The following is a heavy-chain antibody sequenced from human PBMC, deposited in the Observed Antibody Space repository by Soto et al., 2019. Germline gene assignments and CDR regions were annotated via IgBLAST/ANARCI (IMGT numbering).Heavy chain of an antibody. Sequence: QVQLQESGPGLVKPSGTLSLTCAVSGGSISSSNWWSWVRQPPGKGLEWIGEIYHSGSTNYNPSLKSLVTISVDKSKNYFSLKLSSVTAADTAVYYCARVLLPNTPRSRAGMDVWGQGTTVTVSS. D-gene: IGHD2-15*01. V-gene: IGHV4-4*02. J-gene: IGHJ6*02. CDR1: GGSISSSNW. CDR2: IYHSGST. CDR3: ARVLLPNTPRSRAGMDV.